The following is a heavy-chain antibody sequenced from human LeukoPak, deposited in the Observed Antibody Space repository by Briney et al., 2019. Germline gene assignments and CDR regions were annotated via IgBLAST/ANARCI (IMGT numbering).Heavy chain of an antibody. J-gene: IGHJ4*02. CDR3: ARDMGAPDYGSYSVDY. D-gene: IGHD4-23*01. V-gene: IGHV4-61*01. CDR2: IHYSGSA. CDR1: GGSVSSGSYY. Sequence: LETLSLTCTVSGGSVSSGSYYWSWIRQPPGRGLEWIAYIHYSGSAAYNPSLKSRVTISRDMSTNQFSLKMTSVTAADTAVYFCARDMGAPDYGSYSVDYWGQGTLVTVSS.